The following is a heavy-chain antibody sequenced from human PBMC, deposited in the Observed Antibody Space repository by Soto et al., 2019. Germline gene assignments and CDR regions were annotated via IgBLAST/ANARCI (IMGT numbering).Heavy chain of an antibody. V-gene: IGHV4-34*01. D-gene: IGHD6-13*01. J-gene: IGHJ4*02. CDR2: INHSGST. CDR1: GGSFSGYY. CDR3: ARGPTRGSSSYFDY. Sequence: QVQLQQCGAGLLKPSETLSLTCAVYGGSFSGYYWNCIRQPPGKGLEWIGEINHSGSTNYNPSLKSRVTVSVDTSKNQFSLKLSAVTATDTAVYYCARGPTRGSSSYFDYWGQGTLVTVSS.